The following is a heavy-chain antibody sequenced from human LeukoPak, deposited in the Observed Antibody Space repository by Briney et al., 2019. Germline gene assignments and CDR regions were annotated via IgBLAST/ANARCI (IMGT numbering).Heavy chain of an antibody. CDR3: ARKTCTTTSCLHP. CDR1: GYMFINYD. V-gene: IGHV1-8*01. CDR2: MTPKTGNS. Sequence: ASVKVSCKASGYMFINYDINWVRQAAGQGLEWVAWMTPKTGNSGCAQRFQGRVTLTRDTSTDTAYMELSNLGSEDTAVYYCARKTCTTTSCLHPWGQGTLVTVSS. D-gene: IGHD2-2*01. J-gene: IGHJ5*02.